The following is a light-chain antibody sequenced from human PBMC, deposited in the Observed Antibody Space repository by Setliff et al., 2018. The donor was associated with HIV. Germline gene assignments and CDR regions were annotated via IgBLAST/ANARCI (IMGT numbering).Light chain of an antibody. J-gene: IGLJ2*01. Sequence: QSVLTQPPSASGTPGQRVTISCSGSSSNIGSNYVYWYQQLPGTAPKLLIYRNNQRPSGVPDRFSGSKSGTSASLAISGLRSGDEADYFCAAWDDSLSGVVFGGGTK. CDR2: RNN. CDR3: AAWDDSLSGVV. V-gene: IGLV1-47*01. CDR1: SSNIGSNY.